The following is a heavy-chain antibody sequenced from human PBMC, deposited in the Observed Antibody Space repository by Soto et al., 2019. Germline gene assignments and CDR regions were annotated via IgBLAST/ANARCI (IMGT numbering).Heavy chain of an antibody. J-gene: IGHJ6*02. CDR2: INPSGGST. V-gene: IGHV1-46*01. CDR3: ARDSLNIVLVPAAIRSRRSYGMDV. Sequence: ASVKVSCKASGYTFTSYYMHWVRQAPGQGLEWMGIINPSGGSTSYAQKFQGRVTMTRDTSTSTVYMELSSLRSEDTAVYYCARDSLNIVLVPAAIRSRRSYGMDVWGQGTTVTVSS. CDR1: GYTFTSYY. D-gene: IGHD2-2*01.